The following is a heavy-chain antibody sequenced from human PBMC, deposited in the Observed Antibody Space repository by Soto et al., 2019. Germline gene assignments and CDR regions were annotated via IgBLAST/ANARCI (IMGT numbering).Heavy chain of an antibody. Sequence: GGSLRLSCAASGFTFSGSAMHWVRQASGKGLEWVGRIRSKANSYATAYAASVKGRFTISRDDSKNTAYLQMNSLKTEDTAVYYCTRGYDYVWGSYRYTADYYYYGMDVWGQGTTVTVSS. J-gene: IGHJ6*02. CDR3: TRGYDYVWGSYRYTADYYYYGMDV. CDR1: GFTFSGSA. CDR2: IRSKANSYAT. D-gene: IGHD3-16*02. V-gene: IGHV3-73*01.